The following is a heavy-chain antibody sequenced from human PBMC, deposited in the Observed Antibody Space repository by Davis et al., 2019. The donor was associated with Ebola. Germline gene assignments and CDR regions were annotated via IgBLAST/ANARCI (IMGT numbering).Heavy chain of an antibody. CDR3: ARTTKTNIEASGLGFNSFDS. CDR1: GDSFSDYF. V-gene: IGHV4-34*01. D-gene: IGHD4-17*01. Sequence: MPSETLSLTCAVYGDSFSDYFWSWIRQPPGKGLEWIGEIGHSGNTNYSPSLMSRVTISVDSSKSQFSLKLHSVTAADTAVYYCARTTKTNIEASGLGFNSFDSWGQGALVSVSS. J-gene: IGHJ5*01. CDR2: IGHSGNT.